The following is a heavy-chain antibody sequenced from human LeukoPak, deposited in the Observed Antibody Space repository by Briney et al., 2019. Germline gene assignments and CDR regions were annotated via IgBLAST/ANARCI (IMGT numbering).Heavy chain of an antibody. J-gene: IGHJ3*01. D-gene: IGHD1-1*01. CDR2: IIPIFGTA. V-gene: IGHV1-69*13. Sequence: GASVKDSCKASGGTFSSYAISWVRQAPGQGLEWMGGIIPIFGTANYAQKFQGRVTITADESTSTAYMELSSLRSEDTAVYYCARDRTGTLTVWGQGTMVTVSS. CDR1: GGTFSSYA. CDR3: ARDRTGTLTV.